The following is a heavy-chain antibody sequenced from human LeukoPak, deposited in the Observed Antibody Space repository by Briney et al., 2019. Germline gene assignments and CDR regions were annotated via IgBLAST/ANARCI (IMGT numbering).Heavy chain of an antibody. D-gene: IGHD3-9*01. V-gene: IGHV4-61*10. Sequence: SETLSLTCTVSGDSVSSGNYYWSWIRQPAGKGLEWIGEINHSGSTNYNPSLKSRVTISVDTSKNQFSLKLSSVTAADTAVYYCARGRGGYDILTGQPPNYYYYYMDVWGKGTTVTVSS. CDR1: GDSVSSGNYY. J-gene: IGHJ6*03. CDR3: ARGRGGYDILTGQPPNYYYYYMDV. CDR2: INHSGST.